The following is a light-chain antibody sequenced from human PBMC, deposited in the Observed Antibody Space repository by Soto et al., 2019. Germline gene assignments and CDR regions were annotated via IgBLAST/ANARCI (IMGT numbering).Light chain of an antibody. CDR2: GVS. J-gene: IGLJ2*01. V-gene: IGLV2-14*01. CDR1: SSNVGGYNY. Sequence: QSVLTPLASVSGSPGQTITISCTGTSSNVGGYNYVSWYQHNPGKAPKLLTYGVSNRPSGVADRFSGSKSGNMASLTISGLQAEDEADYYCSSSTSTNSPVVFGGGTKVTV. CDR3: SSSTSTNSPVV.